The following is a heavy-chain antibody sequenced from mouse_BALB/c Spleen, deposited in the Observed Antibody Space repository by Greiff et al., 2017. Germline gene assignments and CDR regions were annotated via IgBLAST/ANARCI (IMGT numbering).Heavy chain of an antibody. CDR1: GFNIKDYY. D-gene: IGHD1-1*01. V-gene: IGHV14-4*02. Sequence: EVQLQQSGAELVRSEASVKLSCTASGFNIKDYYMHWVKQRPEQGLEWIGWIDPENGDTEYAPKFQGKATMTADTSSNTAYLQLSSLTSEDTAVYYCNVYGSSYYAMDYWGQGTSVTVSS. J-gene: IGHJ4*01. CDR3: NVYGSSYYAMDY. CDR2: IDPENGDT.